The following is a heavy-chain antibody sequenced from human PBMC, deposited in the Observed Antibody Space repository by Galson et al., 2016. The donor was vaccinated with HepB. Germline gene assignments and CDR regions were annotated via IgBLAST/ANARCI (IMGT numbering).Heavy chain of an antibody. V-gene: IGHV2-5*01. CDR2: IYWNDDK. D-gene: IGHD7-27*01. CDR1: GSSLTTSGVG. Sequence: PALVKPTQTLTLTCTFSGSSLTTSGVGVGWIRQPPGKALEWLALIYWNDDKRYSPSLKSRLTITKDTSKNQVVLTMTNLDPVDTATYYCAHDWGLAWFDPWGQGTLVTVSS. J-gene: IGHJ5*02. CDR3: AHDWGLAWFDP.